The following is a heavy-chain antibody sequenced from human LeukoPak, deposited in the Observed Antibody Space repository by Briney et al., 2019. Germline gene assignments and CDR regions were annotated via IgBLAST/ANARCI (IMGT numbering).Heavy chain of an antibody. Sequence: SETLSLTCTVSGGSIRGSTYYWGWIRQPPGKGLEWIGNIYYSGITYYNPSLKSRVTIYVDTSKNQFSLKLTSVTAADTALYYCARQGTSIVGATIDYWGQGTLVTVSS. D-gene: IGHD1-26*01. CDR2: IYYSGIT. J-gene: IGHJ4*02. CDR3: ARQGTSIVGATIDY. V-gene: IGHV4-39*01. CDR1: GGSIRGSTYY.